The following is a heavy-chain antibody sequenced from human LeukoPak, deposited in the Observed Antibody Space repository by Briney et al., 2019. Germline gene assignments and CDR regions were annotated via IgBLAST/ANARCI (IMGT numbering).Heavy chain of an antibody. CDR3: ARTVAGTRYYYGMDV. D-gene: IGHD6-19*01. CDR1: GFTFSSYW. Sequence: GGSLRLSCAASGFTFSSYWMSWVRQAPGKGLEWVANIKQDGSEKYYVDSVKGRFTISRDTSKNTLYLQMNSLRAEDTAVYYCARTVAGTRYYYGMDVWGQGTTVTVSS. CDR2: IKQDGSEK. V-gene: IGHV3-7*01. J-gene: IGHJ6*02.